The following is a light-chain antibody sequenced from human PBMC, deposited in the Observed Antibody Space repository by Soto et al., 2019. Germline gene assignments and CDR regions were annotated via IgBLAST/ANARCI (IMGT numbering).Light chain of an antibody. CDR1: QSVSSN. J-gene: IGKJ1*01. Sequence: EIVMTQSPATLSVSPGERTTLSCRASQSVSSNLAWYQQNPGQAPRLLIYGVSTRATGIPARFSGSGSGTEFTLTISSLQSEDFAVFYCQQYNNWPWTFGQGTKVEIK. CDR2: GVS. V-gene: IGKV3-15*01. CDR3: QQYNNWPWT.